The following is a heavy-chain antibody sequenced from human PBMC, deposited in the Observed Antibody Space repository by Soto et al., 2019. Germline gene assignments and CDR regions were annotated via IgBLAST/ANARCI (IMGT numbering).Heavy chain of an antibody. Sequence: SVKVSCKASGGTFSSYAISWVRQAPGQGLEWMGGIIPIFGTANYAQKFQGRVTITADESTSTAYMELSSLRSEDTAVYYCVVASFGVVIIEDYYGMDVWGQGTTVTVSS. D-gene: IGHD3-3*01. CDR1: GGTFSSYA. CDR2: IIPIFGTA. V-gene: IGHV1-69*13. J-gene: IGHJ6*02. CDR3: VVASFGVVIIEDYYGMDV.